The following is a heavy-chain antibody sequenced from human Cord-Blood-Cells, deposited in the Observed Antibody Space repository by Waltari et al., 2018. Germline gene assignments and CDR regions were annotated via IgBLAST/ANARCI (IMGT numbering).Heavy chain of an antibody. CDR1: GFTFSSYG. CDR3: ARDQGGGGLDY. CDR2: IWYDGSNK. D-gene: IGHD3-16*01. J-gene: IGHJ4*02. Sequence: QVQLVESGGGVVQPGRSLRLSCAASGFTFSSYGMHGVRQATGKGLEWVAVIWYDGSNKYYADSVKGRFTISRDNSKNTLYLQMNSLRAEDTAVYYCARDQGGGGLDYWGQGTLVTVSS. V-gene: IGHV3-33*01.